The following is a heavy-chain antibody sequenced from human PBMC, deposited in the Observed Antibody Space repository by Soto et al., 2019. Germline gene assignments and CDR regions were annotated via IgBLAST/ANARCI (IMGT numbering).Heavy chain of an antibody. J-gene: IGHJ4*02. CDR3: TAEDPSWLRGLEY. Sequence: EVQLVESGGGLVKPGESLRLSCEASGASFTNAWMNWVSQAPGKGLEWVGRIKTRIDSATTDYAAPVKGSFTISSDDSKNTLYLKMDSLKTEDTAVYYCTAEDPSWLRGLEYWGQGTLVTVSS. CDR1: GASFTNAW. V-gene: IGHV3-15*01. CDR2: IKTRIDSATT. D-gene: IGHD5-12*01.